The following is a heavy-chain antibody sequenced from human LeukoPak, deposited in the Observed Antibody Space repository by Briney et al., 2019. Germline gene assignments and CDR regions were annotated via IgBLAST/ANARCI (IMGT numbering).Heavy chain of an antibody. Sequence: GGSLRLSCAASGFTFSDYYMSWIRQAPGKGLEWVSYISSSGSTIYYADSVKGRFTISRDNSKNMVYLQMNSLRADDTAVYYCARDRNSFDHWGQGTLVTVSS. CDR3: ARDRNSFDH. J-gene: IGHJ4*02. D-gene: IGHD1-14*01. CDR1: GFTFSDYY. CDR2: ISSSGSTI. V-gene: IGHV3-11*04.